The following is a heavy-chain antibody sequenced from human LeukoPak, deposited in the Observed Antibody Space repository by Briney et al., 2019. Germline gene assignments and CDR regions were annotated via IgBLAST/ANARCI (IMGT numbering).Heavy chain of an antibody. Sequence: GGSLRLSCAASGFTFSIHAMNWVRQAPGKGLEWVSAISGSGRRTYYADSVKGRLTISRDNSKNTLYLQMNSLRAEDTAVYYCAKDADRSQMVATATPAPLGGGMDDWGQGIMVTVSS. CDR3: AKDADRSQMVATATPAPLGGGMDD. CDR2: ISGSGRRT. J-gene: IGHJ6*02. CDR1: GFTFSIHA. V-gene: IGHV3-23*01. D-gene: IGHD2-15*01.